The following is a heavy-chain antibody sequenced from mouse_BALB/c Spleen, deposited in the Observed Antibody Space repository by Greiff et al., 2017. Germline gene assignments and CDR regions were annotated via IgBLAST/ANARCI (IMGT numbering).Heavy chain of an antibody. D-gene: IGHD2-1*01. Sequence: QVQLQQSGPDLVAPSQSLSITCTVSGFSLTSYGVHWVRQPPGKGLEWLVVIWSDGSTTYNSALKSRLSISKDNSKSQVFLKMNSLQTDDTAMYYCARHDGNAYAMDYWGQGTSVTVSS. CDR3: ARHDGNAYAMDY. CDR2: IWSDGST. V-gene: IGHV2-6-2*01. J-gene: IGHJ4*01. CDR1: GFSLTSYG.